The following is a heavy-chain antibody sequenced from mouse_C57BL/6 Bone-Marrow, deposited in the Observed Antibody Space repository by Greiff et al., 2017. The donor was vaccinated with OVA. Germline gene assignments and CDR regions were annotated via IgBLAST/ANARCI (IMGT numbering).Heavy chain of an antibody. CDR2: IDPSDSYT. J-gene: IGHJ2*01. CDR3: ASSIYDGYSYYFDY. CDR1: GYTFTSYW. D-gene: IGHD2-3*01. Sequence: QVQLQQPGAELVMPGASVKLSCKASGYTFTSYWMHWVKQRPGQGLEWIGAIDPSDSYTNYNQKFKGKSTLTVDKSSSTAYMQLSSLTSEDSAVYYCASSIYDGYSYYFDYWGQGTTLTVSS. V-gene: IGHV1-69*01.